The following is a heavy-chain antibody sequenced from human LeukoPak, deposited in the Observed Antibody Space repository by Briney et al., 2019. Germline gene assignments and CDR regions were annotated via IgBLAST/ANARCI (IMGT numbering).Heavy chain of an antibody. Sequence: ASVKVSCKASGGTFNSYAISWVRQAPGQGLEWMGGITPIFGTANYAQKFQGRVTITADESTSTAYMELSSLRSEDTAMYYCAREGSAGTWYFDLWGRGTLVTVSS. D-gene: IGHD6-13*01. J-gene: IGHJ2*01. V-gene: IGHV1-69*01. CDR3: AREGSAGTWYFDL. CDR1: GGTFNSYA. CDR2: ITPIFGTA.